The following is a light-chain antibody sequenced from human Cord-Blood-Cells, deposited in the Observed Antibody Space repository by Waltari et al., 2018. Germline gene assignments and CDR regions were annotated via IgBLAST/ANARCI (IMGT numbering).Light chain of an antibody. CDR2: GAS. V-gene: IGKV3-20*01. Sequence: EIVLKQSPGTLSLSPGERATLSCRASQSVSSSYLAWYQQKPGQAPMLLIYGASSRATGVPDRFSGSGSGTDFTHTFSRLEPEDFAVYDCQQYGSSLYTFGQGTKQEIK. CDR1: QSVSSSY. CDR3: QQYGSSLYT. J-gene: IGKJ2*01.